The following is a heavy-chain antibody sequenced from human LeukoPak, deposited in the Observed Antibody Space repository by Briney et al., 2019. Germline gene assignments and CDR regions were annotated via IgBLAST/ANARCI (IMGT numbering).Heavy chain of an antibody. J-gene: IGHJ6*04. V-gene: IGHV3-43D*04. CDR2: ISREGDRT. D-gene: IGHD2-15*01. CDR1: GLTFNIYA. Sequence: GGSLRLSCAASGLTFNIYAMIWVRQGPGKGRDWVSLISREGDRTYYTDSVKGRFSISRDNSRNSLYLQMNSLRLEDTALYYCGRGGFYYGVDVWGKGTTVTVSS. CDR3: GRGGFYYGVDV.